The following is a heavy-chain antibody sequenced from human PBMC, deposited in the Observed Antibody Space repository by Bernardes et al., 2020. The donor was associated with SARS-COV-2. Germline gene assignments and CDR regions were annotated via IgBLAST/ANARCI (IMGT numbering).Heavy chain of an antibody. V-gene: IGHV4-39*01. J-gene: IGHJ6*02. Sequence: SATLTLTCTVSGGSIRNSNYYWGWIRQPPGKGLEWIGSIYSSGSAYYNPSLQSRATESVDTSKNQFSLSLSFATAADTAVYYCAGSSCGIDCYIGGLRSWDYGMDVWGQGTTVIVSS. D-gene: IGHD2-21*01. CDR3: AGSSCGIDCYIGGLRSWDYGMDV. CDR2: IYSSGSA. CDR1: GGSIRNSNYY.